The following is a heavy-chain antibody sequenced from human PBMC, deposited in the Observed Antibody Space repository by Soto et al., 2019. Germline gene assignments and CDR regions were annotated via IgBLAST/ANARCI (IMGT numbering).Heavy chain of an antibody. CDR3: AHAYGGTSWPNDAFDV. J-gene: IGHJ3*01. V-gene: IGHV2-5*02. CDR2: IYWDDDK. Sequence: QITLKESGPTLVKPTQTLTLTCTFSGFSLSADGVGVGWIRQPPGKALEWIALIYWDDDKRYRPSLKSRLTITKDTSKNQVVLTMTNIDPVDTATYYCAHAYGGTSWPNDAFDVWGQGTVVTVSS. D-gene: IGHD2-2*01. CDR1: GFSLSADGVG.